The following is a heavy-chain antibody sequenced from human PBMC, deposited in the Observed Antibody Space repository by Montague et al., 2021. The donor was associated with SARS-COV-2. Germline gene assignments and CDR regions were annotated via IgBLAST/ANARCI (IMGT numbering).Heavy chain of an antibody. Sequence: YRSLSCAASGFTFSSYAMSWVRQAPGKGLEWVSGIRGNGGSTYYADSVKGRFTISRDNPKNTLYLQMNSLRAEDTAVYYCARLDIMTAYPYEYWGQGTLVTVSS. CDR2: IRGNGGST. D-gene: IGHD3-9*01. CDR1: GFTFSSYA. V-gene: IGHV3-23*01. CDR3: ARLDIMTAYPYEY. J-gene: IGHJ4*02.